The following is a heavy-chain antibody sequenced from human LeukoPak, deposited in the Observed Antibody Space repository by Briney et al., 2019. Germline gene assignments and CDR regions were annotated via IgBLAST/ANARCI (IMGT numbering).Heavy chain of an antibody. CDR1: GGSFSGYY. V-gene: IGHV4-34*01. D-gene: IGHD3-10*01. J-gene: IGHJ4*02. Sequence: KPSETLSLTCAVYGGSFSGYYWSWIRQPPGKGLEWIGEINHSGSTNYNPSLKSRVTISVDTSKNQFSLKLTSVTAADTAVYYCARGGLSYYYGSSSFDYWGQGTLVTVSS. CDR3: ARGGLSYYYGSSSFDY. CDR2: INHSGST.